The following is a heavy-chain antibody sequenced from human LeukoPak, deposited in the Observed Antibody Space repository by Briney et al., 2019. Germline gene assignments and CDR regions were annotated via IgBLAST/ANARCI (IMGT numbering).Heavy chain of an antibody. CDR1: GFTFSSYE. CDR3: ARAPYDSSGYYIDY. D-gene: IGHD3-22*01. Sequence: GGSLRLSCAASGFTFSSYEMNWVRKAPGKGLEWVSYISSSGSTIYYADSVKGRFTISRDNAKNSLYLQMNSLRAEDTAVYYCARAPYDSSGYYIDYWGQGTLVTVSS. V-gene: IGHV3-48*03. J-gene: IGHJ4*02. CDR2: ISSSGSTI.